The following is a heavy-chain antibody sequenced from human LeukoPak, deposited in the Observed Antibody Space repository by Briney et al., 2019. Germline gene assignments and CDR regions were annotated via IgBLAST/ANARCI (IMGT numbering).Heavy chain of an antibody. CDR2: ISGSGGST. J-gene: IGHJ4*02. V-gene: IGHV3-23*01. D-gene: IGHD3-10*01. Sequence: GGSLRLSCAASGFTFSSYAMSWVRQAPGKGLEWVSAISGSGGSTYYADSVKGRFTISRDNSKNTLYLQTNSLRAEDTAVYYCAKPVSGSYSVSSFGFDYWGQGTLVTVSS. CDR1: GFTFSSYA. CDR3: AKPVSGSYSVSSFGFDY.